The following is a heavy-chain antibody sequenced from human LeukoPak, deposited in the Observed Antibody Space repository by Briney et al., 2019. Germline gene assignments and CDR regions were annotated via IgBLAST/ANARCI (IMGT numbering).Heavy chain of an antibody. CDR2: INYSGTT. V-gene: IGHV4-39*07. D-gene: IGHD3-22*01. CDR3: ARASYSYDINGWVPFDY. J-gene: IGHJ4*02. Sequence: PSETLSLPCGVSGGSISSSTYYWGWIRQPPGKGLDWIATINYSGTTHYNPSLKSRLTISADTSNNQLSLKLNSVTAADTAVYYCARASYSYDINGWVPFDYWGQGTLVTVSS. CDR1: GGSISSSTYY.